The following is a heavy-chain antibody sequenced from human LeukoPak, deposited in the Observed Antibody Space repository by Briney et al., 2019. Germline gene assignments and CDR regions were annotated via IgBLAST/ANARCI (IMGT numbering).Heavy chain of an antibody. D-gene: IGHD2-2*01. CDR2: SYYSGSG. J-gene: IGHJ4*02. CDR1: GGSISSYD. V-gene: IGHV4-59*01. CDR3: ARGAVVPAAIGN. Sequence: PSETLSHTCTVSGGSISSYDWSWIWQPPGKGLVWVGYSYYSGSGNYHPSLQSRVTISADTSKNQFSLKLSAVTAADTAVYYCARGAVVPAAIGNWGQGTLVTVSS.